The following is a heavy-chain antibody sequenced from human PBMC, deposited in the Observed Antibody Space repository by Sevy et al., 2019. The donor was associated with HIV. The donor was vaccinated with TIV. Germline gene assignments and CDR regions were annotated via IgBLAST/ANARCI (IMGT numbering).Heavy chain of an antibody. V-gene: IGHV4-39*01. CDR2: IYYSGST. CDR1: GGSISSSSYY. D-gene: IGHD6-19*01. J-gene: IGHJ4*02. Sequence: SDTLSLTCTVSGGSISSSSYYWGWIRQPPGKGLEWIGSIYYSGSTYYSPSLQSRVTISVDTSKNQFSLRLSSVTAADTAVYYCSSGWSYFDYWGQGTLVTVSS. CDR3: SSGWSYFDY.